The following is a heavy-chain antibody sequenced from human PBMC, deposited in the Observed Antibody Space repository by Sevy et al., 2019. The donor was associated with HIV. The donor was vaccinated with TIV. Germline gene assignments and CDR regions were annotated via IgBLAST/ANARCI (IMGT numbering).Heavy chain of an antibody. Sequence: GSLRLSCAASGFIFSNYYMTWVRQAPGKGLEWVSYISDRSDTISYADSVKGRFTISRDNAKNALYLKMSSLRGEDTAVYYCARVRDRYCSGGSCYYGYFFDYWGQGTLVTVSS. CDR3: ARVRDRYCSGGSCYYGYFFDY. CDR1: GFIFSNYY. J-gene: IGHJ4*02. D-gene: IGHD2-15*01. CDR2: ISDRSDTI. V-gene: IGHV3-48*01.